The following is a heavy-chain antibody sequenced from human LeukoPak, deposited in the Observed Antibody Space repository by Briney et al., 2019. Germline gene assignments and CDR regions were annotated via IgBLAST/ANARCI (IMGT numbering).Heavy chain of an antibody. J-gene: IGHJ4*02. CDR2: INPNSGGT. D-gene: IGHD6-6*01. CDR3: ARVGRAFTARSSFFDY. V-gene: IGHV1-2*02. Sequence: GASVKVSCKASGYTFSGYYMHWVRQAPGQGLEWMGWINPNSGGTNYAQKFQGRVTMTRDTSIGTAYMELIRLRSADTAVYYCARVGRAFTARSSFFDYWSQGTLVTVSS. CDR1: GYTFSGYY.